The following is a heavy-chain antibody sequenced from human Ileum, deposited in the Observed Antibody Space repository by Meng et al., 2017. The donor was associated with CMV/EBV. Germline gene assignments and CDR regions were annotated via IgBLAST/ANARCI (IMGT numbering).Heavy chain of an antibody. CDR2: ISGSGTTI. V-gene: IGHV3-11*01. Sequence: GESLKISCVASGFRLVDYMSWIRQAPGKGLDWVAYISGSGTTIYYADSVKGRFTVSRDNAKNSLYLQMNSLRAEDTAVYYCARDIRHGGSDIWGQGAMVTVSS. D-gene: IGHD3-10*01. CDR3: ARDIRHGGSDI. CDR1: GFRLVDY. J-gene: IGHJ3*02.